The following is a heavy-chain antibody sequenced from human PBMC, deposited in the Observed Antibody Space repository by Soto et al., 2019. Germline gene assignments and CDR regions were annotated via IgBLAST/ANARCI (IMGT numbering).Heavy chain of an antibody. J-gene: IGHJ4*02. CDR1: GFTVSNNY. CDR2: IYSGGST. V-gene: IGHV3-53*02. CDR3: ATYTSLDY. D-gene: IGHD2-2*02. Sequence: EVQLVETGGGLIQPGGSLRLSCAASGFTVSNNYMSWVRQAPGKGLEWVSLIYSGGSTFYADSVKGRFTISRDNSKNTQFLQMNSLRAEDTAVYFCATYTSLDYWGQGTLVTLSS.